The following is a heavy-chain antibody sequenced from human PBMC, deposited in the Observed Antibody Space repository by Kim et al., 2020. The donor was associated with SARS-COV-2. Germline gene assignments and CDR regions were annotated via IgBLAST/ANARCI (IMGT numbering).Heavy chain of an antibody. Sequence: GGSLRLSCAASGFTFSSYGMHWVRQAPGKGLEWVAVISYDGSNKYYADSVKGRFTISRDNSKNTLYLQMNSLRAEDTAVYYCAKGSGCAEYFQHWGQGTLVTVSS. D-gene: IGHD6-19*01. J-gene: IGHJ1*01. V-gene: IGHV3-30*18. CDR2: ISYDGSNK. CDR3: AKGSGCAEYFQH. CDR1: GFTFSSYG.